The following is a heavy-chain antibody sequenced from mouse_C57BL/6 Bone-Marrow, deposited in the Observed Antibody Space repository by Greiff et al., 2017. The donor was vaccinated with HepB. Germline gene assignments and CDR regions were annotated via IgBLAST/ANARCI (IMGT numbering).Heavy chain of an antibody. Sequence: VQLVESGPGLVAPSQSLSITCTASGFSLTSYGVHWVRQPPGKGLEWLVVIWSDGRTTYNSAPKSRLSISKDNSKSQVFLKMNSLQTDDTAMYYCARQGATGGLYWYFDVWGTGTTVTVSS. V-gene: IGHV2-6-1*01. CDR2: IWSDGRT. CDR1: GFSLTSYG. J-gene: IGHJ1*03. CDR3: ARQGATGGLYWYFDV. D-gene: IGHD3-1*01.